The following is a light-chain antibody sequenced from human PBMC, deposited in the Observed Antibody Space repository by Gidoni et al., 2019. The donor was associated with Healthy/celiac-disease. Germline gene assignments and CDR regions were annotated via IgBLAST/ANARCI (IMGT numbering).Light chain of an antibody. V-gene: IGKV1-39*01. J-gene: IGKJ4*01. CDR2: AAS. CDR1: QSISSY. Sequence: DIQMTQSPSSLSASVGDRVTITCGASQSISSYLNWYQQKPGKAPKLLIYAASSLQSGVPSRFSGSGSGTDFTLTISSLQPEYFATYYCQQSYSTPLTFGGGTKVEIK. CDR3: QQSYSTPLT.